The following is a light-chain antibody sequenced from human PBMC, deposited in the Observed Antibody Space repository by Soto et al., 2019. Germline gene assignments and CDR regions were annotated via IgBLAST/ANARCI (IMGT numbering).Light chain of an antibody. V-gene: IGKV1-5*01. J-gene: IGKJ1*01. Sequence: DIQMTQSPSTLSASVGDRVTITCRASQTITRWWTWYQQKPGKAPKVLIYDASSLESGVPSRFSGSGSGTEFTLTISSLQPEDSATYYCQQYNSYSTTFGQGTKVEIK. CDR3: QQYNSYSTT. CDR1: QTITRW. CDR2: DAS.